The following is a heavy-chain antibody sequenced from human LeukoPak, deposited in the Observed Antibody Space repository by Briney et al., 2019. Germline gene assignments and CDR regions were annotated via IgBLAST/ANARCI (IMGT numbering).Heavy chain of an antibody. J-gene: IGHJ4*02. Sequence: PGGSLRLSCAASGFTFSSYGMHWVRQAPGKGLEWVAFIRYDGSNKYYADSVKGRFTTSRDNSKNTLYLQMNSLRAEDTAVYYCAKDYYYGSGSYYNPYYFDYWGQGTLVTVSS. CDR1: GFTFSSYG. CDR3: AKDYYYGSGSYYNPYYFDY. CDR2: IRYDGSNK. D-gene: IGHD3-10*01. V-gene: IGHV3-30*02.